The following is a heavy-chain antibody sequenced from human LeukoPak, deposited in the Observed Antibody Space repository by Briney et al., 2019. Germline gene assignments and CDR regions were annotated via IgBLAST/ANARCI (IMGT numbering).Heavy chain of an antibody. J-gene: IGHJ4*02. CDR3: ARHGNYDSSDYYIFDY. CDR1: GGSISSTNYY. Sequence: SETLSLTCTVSGGSISSTNYYWGWIRQPPGKGLEWIGSIYYSGSTYYKPSLKSRVTTSLDTSKNQFSLNLSSVTAADTAVFYCARHGNYDSSDYYIFDYWGQGTLVTVSS. D-gene: IGHD3-22*01. V-gene: IGHV4-39*01. CDR2: IYYSGST.